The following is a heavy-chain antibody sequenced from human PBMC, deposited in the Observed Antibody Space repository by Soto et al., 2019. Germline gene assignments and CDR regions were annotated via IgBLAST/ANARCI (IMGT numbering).Heavy chain of an antibody. CDR3: ARNQSHRYRSGGTCRPTSSMDI. J-gene: IGHJ6*02. Sequence: PSETLSLTCTVSGGSISRDSFYWAWIRQPPGKGLEWIGIIYYSGDTYYNPSLAGRLTMSVDTSNQFSLTLRSVTAAATALYYCARNQSHRYRSGGTCRPTSSMDIWRQDTTVTVSS. V-gene: IGHV4-39*01. CDR1: GGSISRDSFY. D-gene: IGHD2-15*01. CDR2: IYYSGDT.